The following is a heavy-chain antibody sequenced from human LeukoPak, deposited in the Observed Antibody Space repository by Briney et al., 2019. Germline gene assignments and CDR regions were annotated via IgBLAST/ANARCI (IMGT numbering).Heavy chain of an antibody. Sequence: PGGSLRLSCVASGFTFSSYAMNWVRQAPGKGLEWVSGISGSGGSTYYADSVKGRFTISRDNSKNAKNTLYLQMNSLRAEDTAVYYCAKEAVYSSGWEDYWGQGTLVTVSS. J-gene: IGHJ4*02. CDR3: AKEAVYSSGWEDY. V-gene: IGHV3-23*01. D-gene: IGHD6-19*01. CDR2: ISGSGGST. CDR1: GFTFSSYA.